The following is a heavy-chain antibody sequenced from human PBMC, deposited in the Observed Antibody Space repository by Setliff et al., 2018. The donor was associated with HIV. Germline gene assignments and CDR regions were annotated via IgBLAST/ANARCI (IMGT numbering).Heavy chain of an antibody. V-gene: IGHV3-74*01. Sequence: GGSLRLSCVFTLDTRWMDWVRQAPGKGLVWVSRINRDGRSTHYADFVKGRFTISRDNAKNSLFLQVNSLRAEDTAVYYCARESPYDTSGYYFGAFDIWGQGTMVTVSS. D-gene: IGHD3-22*01. CDR1: TLDTRW. CDR3: ARESPYDTSGYYFGAFDI. J-gene: IGHJ3*02. CDR2: INRDGRST.